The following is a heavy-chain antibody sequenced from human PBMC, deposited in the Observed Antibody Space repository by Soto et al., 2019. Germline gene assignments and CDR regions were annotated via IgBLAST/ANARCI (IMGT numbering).Heavy chain of an antibody. D-gene: IGHD2-15*01. Sequence: EVQLVESGGGLVQPGGSLRLSCAASGFTFSSYSMNWVRQAPGKGLEWVSYISSSSSTIYYADSVKGRFTISRDNAKNSLYLQMNSLRAEDTAVYYCASMWGYCSGGSCSNDAFDIWGQGTMVTVSS. CDR3: ASMWGYCSGGSCSNDAFDI. CDR1: GFTFSSYS. CDR2: ISSSSSTI. V-gene: IGHV3-48*01. J-gene: IGHJ3*02.